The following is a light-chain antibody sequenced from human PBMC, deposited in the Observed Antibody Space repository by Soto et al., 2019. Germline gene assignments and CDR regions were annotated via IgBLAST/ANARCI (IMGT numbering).Light chain of an antibody. CDR1: NSDVGGSNY. CDR3: SSSFVGSNSKV. V-gene: IGLV2-8*01. CDR2: EVI. J-gene: IGLJ2*01. Sequence: QSALTQPPSASGAPGQSVTISCTGTNSDVGGSNYVSWYQQHPGKAPKLVIYEVIKRPSGVPDRFSGSSSGNTASLTISSVQPADDADYYCSSSFVGSNSKVFGGGTKLTVL.